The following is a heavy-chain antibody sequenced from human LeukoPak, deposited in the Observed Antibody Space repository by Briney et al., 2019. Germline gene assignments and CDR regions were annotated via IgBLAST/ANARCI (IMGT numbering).Heavy chain of an antibody. Sequence: ASVKVSCRVSGYTLTELSMHWVRQAPGKGLEWMGGFDPEDGETIYAQKFQGGVTMTEDTSTDTAYMELSSLRSEDTAVYYCATALGDFWSGYTLYYFDYWGQGTLVTVSS. CDR1: GYTLTELS. D-gene: IGHD3-3*01. V-gene: IGHV1-24*01. CDR2: FDPEDGET. CDR3: ATALGDFWSGYTLYYFDY. J-gene: IGHJ4*02.